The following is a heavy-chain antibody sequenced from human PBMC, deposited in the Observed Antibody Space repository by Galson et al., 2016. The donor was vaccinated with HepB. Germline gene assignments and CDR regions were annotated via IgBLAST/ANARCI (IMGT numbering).Heavy chain of an antibody. CDR2: IIPVFGTP. CDR3: ARVGYCLGGSCYEGGLDV. V-gene: IGHV1-69*06. D-gene: IGHD2-15*01. J-gene: IGHJ4*02. CDR1: GGTIRTYA. Sequence: QSGAEVKKPGSSVKVSCKASGGTIRTYAVTWVRQIPGQGLEWMGAIIPVFGTPKYAQRCQGRVTITADISTETVSMELSSLRSEDTAVYYCARVGYCLGGSCYEGGLDVWGPGSLVTVSS.